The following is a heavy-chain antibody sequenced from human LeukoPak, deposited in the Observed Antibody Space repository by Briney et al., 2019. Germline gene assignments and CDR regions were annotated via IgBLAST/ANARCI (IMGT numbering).Heavy chain of an antibody. Sequence: GASVKVSCKASGGTFSSYAISWVRQAPGQGLEWMGRIIPILGIANYAQKFQGRVTITADKSTSTAYMELSSLRSEDTAVYYCARAVGGGFANAFDIWGQGTMVTDSS. CDR1: GGTFSSYA. CDR2: IIPILGIA. D-gene: IGHD2-15*01. CDR3: ARAVGGGFANAFDI. J-gene: IGHJ3*02. V-gene: IGHV1-69*04.